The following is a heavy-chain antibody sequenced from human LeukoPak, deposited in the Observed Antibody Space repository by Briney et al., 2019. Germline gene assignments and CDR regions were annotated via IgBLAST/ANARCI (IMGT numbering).Heavy chain of an antibody. J-gene: IGHJ4*02. Sequence: SETLSLTCTVSGGSVSSGSYYWSWIRQLPGKGLEWIRYIYYSGSTNYNPSLKSRVTTSVDTSKNQFSLKLSSVTAADTAVYYCARGNWGKTYYDSSGPRFDYWGQGTLVTVSS. CDR3: ARGNWGKTYYDSSGPRFDY. V-gene: IGHV4-61*01. CDR2: IYYSGST. CDR1: GGSVSSGSYY. D-gene: IGHD3-22*01.